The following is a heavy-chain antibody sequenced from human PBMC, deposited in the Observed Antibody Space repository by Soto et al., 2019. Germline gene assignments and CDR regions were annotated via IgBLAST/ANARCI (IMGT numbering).Heavy chain of an antibody. CDR2: IFSNDEK. D-gene: IGHD6-19*01. CDR3: TRILCGRAVARSYFYSVA. V-gene: IGHV2-26*01. Sequence: HVTLKESGPVLVKPTETLTLTCTVSGFSLSNGKVGVSWIRQPPGKALEWLAHIFSNDEKSYRTSLKSRLTIVEGTSKRQMVLTMTNDAAVDTATYYCTRILCGRAVARSYFYSVALRKGTTVTVSS. CDR1: GFSLSNGKVG. J-gene: IGHJ6*03.